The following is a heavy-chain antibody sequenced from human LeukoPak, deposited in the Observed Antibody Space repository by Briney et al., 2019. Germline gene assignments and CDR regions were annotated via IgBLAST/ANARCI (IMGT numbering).Heavy chain of an antibody. CDR1: GFTFSSYW. V-gene: IGHV3-7*01. D-gene: IGHD2-2*01. J-gene: IGHJ4*02. CDR2: IKQDGSEK. CDR3: ARDTDLPRYIVVVPAAQASLGY. Sequence: PGGSLRLSCAASGFTFSSYWMSWVRQAPGKGLEWVANIKQDGSEKYYVDSVKGRFTISRDNAKNSLYLQMNSLRAEDTAVYYCARDTDLPRYIVVVPAAQASLGYWGQGTLVTVSS.